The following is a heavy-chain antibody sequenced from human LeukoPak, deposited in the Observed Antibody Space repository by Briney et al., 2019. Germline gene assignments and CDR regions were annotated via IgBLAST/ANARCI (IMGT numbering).Heavy chain of an antibody. Sequence: PGGSLRLSCAASGFFFTGYWTSWVRQAPGKGLEWVANINQDGSDKYYVDSVKGRFTISKDNAKNSLYLQMNSLRVEDTAVYYCARIYGSGSYFDLWGQGTLVTVSS. J-gene: IGHJ4*02. CDR2: INQDGSDK. CDR1: GFFFTGYW. D-gene: IGHD3-10*01. CDR3: ARIYGSGSYFDL. V-gene: IGHV3-7*01.